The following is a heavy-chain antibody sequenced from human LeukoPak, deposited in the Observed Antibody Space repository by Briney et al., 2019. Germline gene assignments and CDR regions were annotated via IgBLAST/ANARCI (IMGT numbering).Heavy chain of an antibody. CDR1: GFTFSSYA. CDR3: AKDRPLWCGELQN. V-gene: IGHV3-23*01. CDR2: IHGSGGSR. J-gene: IGHJ4*02. Sequence: GGSLRLSCAASGFTFSSYAMSWVRQAPGKGLEWVSGIHGSGGSRYYADYVKGRFTISRDNSKNTVYLEMNSLRAEDTALYFCAKDRPLWCGELQNWGRGTLVTVSS. D-gene: IGHD3-10*01.